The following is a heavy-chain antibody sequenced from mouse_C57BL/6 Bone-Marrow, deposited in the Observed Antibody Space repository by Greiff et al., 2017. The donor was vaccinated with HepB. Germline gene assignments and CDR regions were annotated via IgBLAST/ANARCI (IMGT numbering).Heavy chain of an antibody. Sequence: EVKLQESGTVLARPGASVKMSCKTSGYTFTSYWMHWVKQRPGQGLEWIGAIYPGNSDTSYNQKFKGKAKLTAVTSASTAYMELSSLTNEDSAVYYCTRGGDYYGSSPYAMDYWGQGTSVTVSS. CDR2: IYPGNSDT. V-gene: IGHV1-5*01. D-gene: IGHD1-1*01. CDR3: TRGGDYYGSSPYAMDY. CDR1: GYTFTSYW. J-gene: IGHJ4*01.